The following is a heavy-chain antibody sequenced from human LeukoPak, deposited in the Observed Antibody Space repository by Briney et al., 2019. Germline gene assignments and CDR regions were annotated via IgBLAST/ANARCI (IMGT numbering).Heavy chain of an antibody. CDR1: GYTFTSYA. J-gene: IGHJ4*02. CDR2: INAGNGNT. CDR3: ARAGSIQIQPFDY. D-gene: IGHD5-18*01. V-gene: IGHV1-3*01. Sequence: GASVKVSCKASGYTFTSYAMHWVRQAPGQRLEWMGWINAGNGNTKYSQKFQGRVTITRDTSASTAYTELSSLRSEDTAVYYCARAGSIQIQPFDYWGQGTLVTVSS.